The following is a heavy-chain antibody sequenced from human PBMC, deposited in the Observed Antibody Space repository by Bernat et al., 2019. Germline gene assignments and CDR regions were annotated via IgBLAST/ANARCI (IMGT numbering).Heavy chain of an antibody. D-gene: IGHD3-3*01. CDR1: GFSLSNARMG. CDR3: ARNYDSWSGYLDY. CDR2: IFSNDEK. Sequence: QVTLKESGPVLVKPTETLTLTCTVSGFSLSNARMGVSWIRQPPGKALEWLAHIFSNDEKSYSTSLKSRLTISKDTSKSQVVLTMTDMDPVDTATYYCARNYDSWSGYLDYWGQGTLVTVSS. J-gene: IGHJ4*02. V-gene: IGHV2-26*01.